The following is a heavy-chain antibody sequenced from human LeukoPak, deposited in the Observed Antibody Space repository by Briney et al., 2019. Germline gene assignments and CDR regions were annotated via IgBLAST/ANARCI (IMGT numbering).Heavy chain of an antibody. D-gene: IGHD2-2*01. CDR1: GGSISSGGYY. Sequence: SETLSLTCTVSGGSISSGGYYWSWIRQPPGKGLEWIGYIYHSGSTYYNPSLKSRVTISVDRSKNQFSLKLSSVTAADTAVYYCASRPLVPAAKGRGAFDIWGQGTMVTVSS. J-gene: IGHJ3*02. CDR3: ASRPLVPAAKGRGAFDI. V-gene: IGHV4-30-2*01. CDR2: IYHSGST.